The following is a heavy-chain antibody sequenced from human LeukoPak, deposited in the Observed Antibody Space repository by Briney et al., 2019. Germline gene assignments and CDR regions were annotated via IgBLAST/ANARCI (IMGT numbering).Heavy chain of an antibody. Sequence: PSETLSLTCTVSGGSISSGNYYWSWIRQHPGKGLEWIGYIHHSGSTYYNPSLKSRVIISVDTSKNQFSLKLNSVTAADTAVYYCASYGSGSYRFDPWGQGTLVTVSS. CDR1: GGSISSGNYY. CDR2: IHHSGST. J-gene: IGHJ5*02. D-gene: IGHD3-10*01. CDR3: ASYGSGSYRFDP. V-gene: IGHV4-31*03.